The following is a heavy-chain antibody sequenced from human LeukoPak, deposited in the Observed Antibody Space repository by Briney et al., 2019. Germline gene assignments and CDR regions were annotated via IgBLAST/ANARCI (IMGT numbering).Heavy chain of an antibody. CDR3: ARAEIAVAGYYFDY. D-gene: IGHD6-19*01. CDR1: GGTFSSYA. V-gene: IGHV1-69*06. CDR2: IIPIFGTA. J-gene: IGHJ4*02. Sequence: SVKVSFKASGGTFSSYAISWVRQAPGQGLEWMGGIIPIFGTANYAQKFQGRVTITADKSTSTAHMELSSLRSEDTAVYYCARAEIAVAGYYFDYWGQGTLVTVSS.